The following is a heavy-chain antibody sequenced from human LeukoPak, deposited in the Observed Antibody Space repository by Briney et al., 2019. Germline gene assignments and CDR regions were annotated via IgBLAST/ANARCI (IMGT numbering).Heavy chain of an antibody. CDR2: INPNSGGT. Sequence: VKVSCKASGYSFIGYYMHWVRQAPGQGLEWMGWINPNSGGTNYAQKLQGRVTMTEDTSTDTAYMELSSLRSEDTAVYYCATAKSSTKPWDYYYYMDVWGKGTTVTVSS. CDR3: ATAKSSTKPWDYYYYMDV. CDR1: GYSFIGYY. D-gene: IGHD2-2*01. V-gene: IGHV1-2*02. J-gene: IGHJ6*03.